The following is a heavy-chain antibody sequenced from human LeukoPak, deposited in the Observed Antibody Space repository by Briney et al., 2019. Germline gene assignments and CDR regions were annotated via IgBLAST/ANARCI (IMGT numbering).Heavy chain of an antibody. V-gene: IGHV3-49*04. Sequence: GGSLRLSCTASGFTFGDYAMSWVRQAPGKGLEWVGFIRSKAYGGTTEYAASVKGRLTISRDDSKSIAYLQMNSLKTEDTAVYYCTGTHDFWSGYGDWFDPWGQGTLVTVSS. CDR3: TGTHDFWSGYGDWFDP. D-gene: IGHD3-3*01. CDR2: IRSKAYGGTT. J-gene: IGHJ5*02. CDR1: GFTFGDYA.